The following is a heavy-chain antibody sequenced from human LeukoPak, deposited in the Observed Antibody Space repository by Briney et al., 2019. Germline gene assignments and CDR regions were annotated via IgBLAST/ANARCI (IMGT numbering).Heavy chain of an antibody. Sequence: SETLSLTCTIPGGSISNYYWNWIRQPPGKGLEWIGYIYYSGSTNYNPSLKSRVTISVDTSKNQFSLKLSSVTAADTAVYYCARGSCSTTSCRPFDYWGQGTLVTVSS. CDR3: ARGSCSTTSCRPFDY. V-gene: IGHV4-59*01. J-gene: IGHJ4*02. CDR2: IYYSGST. D-gene: IGHD2-2*01. CDR1: GGSISNYY.